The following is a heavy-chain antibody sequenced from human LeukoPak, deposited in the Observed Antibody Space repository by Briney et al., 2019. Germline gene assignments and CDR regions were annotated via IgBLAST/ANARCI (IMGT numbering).Heavy chain of an antibody. CDR2: ISAYNGNT. CDR1: GYTFTSYG. Sequence: ASVKVSCKASGYTFTSYGISWVRQAPGQGLEWMGWISAYNGNTNYAQKLQGRVTMTTDTSTSTAYMELRSLRSDDTAVYYCARVGQLRYFDWLLPDYWGQGTLVTVSS. D-gene: IGHD3-9*01. V-gene: IGHV1-18*01. CDR3: ARVGQLRYFDWLLPDY. J-gene: IGHJ4*02.